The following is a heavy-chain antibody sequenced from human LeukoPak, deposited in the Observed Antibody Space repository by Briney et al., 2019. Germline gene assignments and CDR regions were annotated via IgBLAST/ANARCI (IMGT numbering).Heavy chain of an antibody. Sequence: PSETLSLTCAVSGYSITSTYWWGWIRQPPGRGLEGIGSLHHSGSTSYSPSLKSRVTISVDTSKNQFSLRLSSVTAADTAVYCCARVGGDDSTGHYSVDYWGQGTLVTVSS. D-gene: IGHD3-22*01. CDR1: GYSITSTYW. J-gene: IGHJ4*02. CDR3: ARVGGDDSTGHYSVDY. CDR2: LHHSGST. V-gene: IGHV4-38-2*01.